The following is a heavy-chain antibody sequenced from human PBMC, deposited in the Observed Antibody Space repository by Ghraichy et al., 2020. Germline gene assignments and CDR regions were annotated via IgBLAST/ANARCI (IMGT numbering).Heavy chain of an antibody. Sequence: GGSLRLSCAASGFTFNLYNMNWVRQAPGKGLEWISSISSYGSQTYYADSVRGRFTISRDNANKSLYLQMNSLTVEDTAVYYCARDRRSVRFLVWLTFWGQGALVTISS. CDR2: ISSYGSQT. V-gene: IGHV3-21*01. J-gene: IGHJ4*02. D-gene: IGHD3-3*01. CDR3: ARDRRSVRFLVWLTF. CDR1: GFTFNLYN.